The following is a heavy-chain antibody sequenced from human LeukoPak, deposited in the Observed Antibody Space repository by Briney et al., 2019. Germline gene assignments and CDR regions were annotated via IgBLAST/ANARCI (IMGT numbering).Heavy chain of an antibody. CDR3: ARGHGGLGGMDV. Sequence: SETLSLTCAVYGGSFSGYDWSWIRQPPGKGLEWIGEINHSGSTNYSPSLKSRGTISVDTSKNHFSLKVRSVPAADTAVYYCARGHGGLGGMDVWGQGTTVTVSS. D-gene: IGHD2-15*01. V-gene: IGHV4-34*01. J-gene: IGHJ6*02. CDR1: GGSFSGYD. CDR2: INHSGST.